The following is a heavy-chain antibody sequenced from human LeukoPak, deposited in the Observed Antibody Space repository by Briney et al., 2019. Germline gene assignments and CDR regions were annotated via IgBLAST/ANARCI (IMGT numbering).Heavy chain of an antibody. Sequence: ASVKVYCKASGYTFTSYAMHWGRHAPGQRLEWMGWINAGNGNTKYSQKFHGRVTSIRDTTASTAYMELSSLRSEDTAVYYCAREGELLWFGELGAFDIWGQATMVTVSS. CDR2: INAGNGNT. J-gene: IGHJ3*02. D-gene: IGHD3-10*01. CDR1: GYTFTSYA. V-gene: IGHV1-3*01. CDR3: AREGELLWFGELGAFDI.